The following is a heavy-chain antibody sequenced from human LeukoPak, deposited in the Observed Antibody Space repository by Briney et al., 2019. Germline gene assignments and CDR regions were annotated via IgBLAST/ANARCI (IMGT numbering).Heavy chain of an antibody. CDR1: GFTFSRYA. Sequence: GGSLRLSCAASGFTFSRYAMSWIRQAPGKCLDWVSAIIAGGDNTYYADSVKGRFTISRDNSKNTLYLQMNSLRAEDTAIYYCAKPRAMTTGVGRYFDLWGRGTLVTVSS. V-gene: IGHV3-23*01. J-gene: IGHJ2*01. CDR2: IIAGGDNT. CDR3: AKPRAMTTGVGRYFDL. D-gene: IGHD1-1*01.